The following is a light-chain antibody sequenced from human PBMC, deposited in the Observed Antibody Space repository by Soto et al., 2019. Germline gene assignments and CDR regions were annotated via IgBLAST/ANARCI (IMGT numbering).Light chain of an antibody. Sequence: DIQMTQSPSSLSASVGDRVTITCRASQSISNYLNWYQHKAGKAPKLLMFGASTLESGVPSRFSGGGSGTDFTLPINSLQPEDFATYYCQQNYNTPRTFGQGTKVEIK. V-gene: IGKV1-39*01. CDR3: QQNYNTPRT. J-gene: IGKJ1*01. CDR1: QSISNY. CDR2: GAS.